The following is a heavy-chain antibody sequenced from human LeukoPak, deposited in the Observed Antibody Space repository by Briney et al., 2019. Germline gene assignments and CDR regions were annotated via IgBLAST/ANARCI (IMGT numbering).Heavy chain of an antibody. J-gene: IGHJ6*02. CDR3: AKDRYGGYVYNAMDV. V-gene: IGHV3-23*01. D-gene: IGHD5-12*01. Sequence: PGGSLRLSCAASGFTFSSYAMSWVRQAPGKGLEWVSGTSGSGGSTYYADSVKGRFTISRDNSKNTLYLQMNSLRAEDTAVYFCAKDRYGGYVYNAMDVWGQGTTVTVSS. CDR2: TSGSGGST. CDR1: GFTFSSYA.